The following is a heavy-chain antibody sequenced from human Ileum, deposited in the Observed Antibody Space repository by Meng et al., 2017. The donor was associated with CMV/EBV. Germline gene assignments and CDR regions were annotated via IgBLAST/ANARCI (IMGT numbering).Heavy chain of an antibody. D-gene: IGHD3-10*01. CDR1: AFTFNNCG. CDR3: AKSGSGTYYNPFDY. J-gene: IGHJ4*02. CDR2: ITGGGGTT. V-gene: IGHV3-23*01. Sequence: GGSLRLSCAGSAFTFNNCGMSWVRQAPGKGLEWVSGITGGGGTTYYADSVKGRFTISRDNSKNTLYLQMNSLTAEDTAVYYCAKSGSGTYYNPFDYWGQGNLVTGAS.